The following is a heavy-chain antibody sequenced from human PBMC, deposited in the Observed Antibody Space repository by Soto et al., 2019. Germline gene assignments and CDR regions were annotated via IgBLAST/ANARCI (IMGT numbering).Heavy chain of an antibody. J-gene: IGHJ4*02. V-gene: IGHV1-46*01. D-gene: IGHD6-6*01. Sequence: ASVKVSCKASGYTFTSYDINWVRQAPGQGLEWMGIINPSGGSTSYAQKFQGRVTMTRDTSTSTVYMELSSLRSEDTAVYYCARDTTGMGSSMSDWGQGTLVTVSS. CDR3: ARDTTGMGSSMSD. CDR2: INPSGGST. CDR1: GYTFTSYD.